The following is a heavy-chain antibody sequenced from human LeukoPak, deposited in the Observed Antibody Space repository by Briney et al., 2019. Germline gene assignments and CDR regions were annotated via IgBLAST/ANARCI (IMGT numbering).Heavy chain of an antibody. CDR2: MYSVGST. D-gene: IGHD3-10*01. CDR3: ATVGGH. V-gene: IGHV3-53*01. Sequence: PGGSLKLSWAASGLTVSRHYMSWVRQAAGKGLESVAVMYSVGSTYYAASVRGPFTISSDNAKNTLHLQMNSLRVEDTAVYYCATVGGHWGQGTLVTVSS. J-gene: IGHJ4*02. CDR1: GLTVSRHY.